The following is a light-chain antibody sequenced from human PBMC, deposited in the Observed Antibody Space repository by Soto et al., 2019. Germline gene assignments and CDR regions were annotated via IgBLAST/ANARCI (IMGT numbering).Light chain of an antibody. CDR1: QSILRT. J-gene: IGKJ1*01. V-gene: IGKV3D-15*01. Sequence: ENVLTQSPGTLSLSPGERATLSCRASQSILRTLAWYQQKPGQPPRLLIYGASTRVTGIPARFSGNGSGTEFTLTISSLQSEDFAVYYCHQYNNWPPWTFGQGTKVDIK. CDR2: GAS. CDR3: HQYNNWPPWT.